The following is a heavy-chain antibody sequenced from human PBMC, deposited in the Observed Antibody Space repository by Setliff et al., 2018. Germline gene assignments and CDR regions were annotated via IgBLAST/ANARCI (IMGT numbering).Heavy chain of an antibody. CDR3: ARTGTYRYFDS. CDR1: GDSITNTNYY. CDR2: IYHRGTT. V-gene: IGHV4-39*01. Sequence: ASETLSLTCTVSGDSITNTNYYWGWIRQPPGKGLQWIGNIYHRGTTYSNVSLASRLTISVDTSKNQFSLQLTSVTAADTAVYYCARTGTYRYFDSWGQGTRVTVSS. J-gene: IGHJ4*02. D-gene: IGHD1-1*01.